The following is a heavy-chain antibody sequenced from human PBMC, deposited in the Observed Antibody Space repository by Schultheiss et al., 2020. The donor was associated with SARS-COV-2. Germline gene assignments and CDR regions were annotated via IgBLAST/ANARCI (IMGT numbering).Heavy chain of an antibody. CDR3: ARQGSRYPLDY. CDR1: GGSISSSNW. CDR2: IYYSGST. J-gene: IGHJ4*02. V-gene: IGHV4-4*02. Sequence: SETLSLTCAVSGGSISSSNWWSWVRQPPGKGLEWIGYIYYSGSTYYNPSLKSRVTISVDTSKNQFSLKLSSVTAADTAVYYCARQGSRYPLDYWGQGTLVTVSS. D-gene: IGHD3-16*02.